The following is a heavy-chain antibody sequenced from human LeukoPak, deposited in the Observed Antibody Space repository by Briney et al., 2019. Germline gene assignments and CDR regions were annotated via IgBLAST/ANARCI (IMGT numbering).Heavy chain of an antibody. CDR2: IYYSGST. CDR3: ARVRYDSSGYYHDYYYYMDV. D-gene: IGHD3-22*01. V-gene: IGHV4-59*01. Sequence: SETLSLTCTVSGGSISSYYWSWIQQPPGKGLEWIGYIYYSGSTNYNPSLKSRVTISVDTSKNQFSLKLSSVTAADTAVYYCARVRYDSSGYYHDYYYYMDVWGKGTTVTVSS. J-gene: IGHJ6*03. CDR1: GGSISSYY.